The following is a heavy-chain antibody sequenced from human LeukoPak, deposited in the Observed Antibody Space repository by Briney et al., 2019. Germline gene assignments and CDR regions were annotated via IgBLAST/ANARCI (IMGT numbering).Heavy chain of an antibody. CDR1: GFTFSSYA. J-gene: IGHJ6*03. D-gene: IGHD3-3*01. Sequence: GGSLRLSCAASGFTFSSYAMHWVRQAPGKGLEYVSAFSSNGGSTYYANSVKGRFTISRDNSKNTLYLQMGSLRAEDMAVYYCARVYDFWSGYPNSGYMDVWGKGTTVTVSS. CDR2: FSSNGGST. V-gene: IGHV3-64*01. CDR3: ARVYDFWSGYPNSGYMDV.